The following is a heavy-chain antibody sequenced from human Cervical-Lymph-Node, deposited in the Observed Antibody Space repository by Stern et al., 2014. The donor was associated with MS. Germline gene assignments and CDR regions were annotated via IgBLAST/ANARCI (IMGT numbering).Heavy chain of an antibody. Sequence: EVQLVESGGGSVQPGRSLRLSCTASGFPFADYAMSWFRQTPGKGLEWLGFIRSQSYGETGEDAASVRGRFTISSDDSKSTAYLQMNSLKTDDTAVYFCARSAYYDFSSGPLDSLVWDHWGQGTLVTVSS. D-gene: IGHD3-3*01. CDR2: IRSQSYGETG. CDR3: ARSAYYDFSSGPLDSLVWDH. V-gene: IGHV3-49*03. CDR1: GFPFADYA. J-gene: IGHJ4*02.